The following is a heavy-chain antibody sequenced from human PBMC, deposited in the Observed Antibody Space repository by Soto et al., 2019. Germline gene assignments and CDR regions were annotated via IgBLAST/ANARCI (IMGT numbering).Heavy chain of an antibody. J-gene: IGHJ5*02. CDR2: ISAYNGNT. CDR1: GYTFTSYG. Sequence: ASVKVSCKASGYTFTSYGISWVRQAPGQGLEWMGWISAYNGNTNYAQKLQGRVTMTTDTSTSTAYMEVRSLGSDDTAVYYCARRRRRTYSSSWYMGPRGQPDEKDDWFDPWGQGTLVTVSS. V-gene: IGHV1-18*01. CDR3: ARRRRRTYSSSWYMGPRGQPDEKDDWFDP. D-gene: IGHD6-13*01.